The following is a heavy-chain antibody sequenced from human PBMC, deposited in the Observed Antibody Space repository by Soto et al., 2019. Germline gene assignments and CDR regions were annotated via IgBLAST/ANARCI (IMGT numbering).Heavy chain of an antibody. D-gene: IGHD3-16*01. CDR1: GFAFSRSA. J-gene: IGHJ4*02. Sequence: EVQLLESGGCLIQPGGSLRLSCAASGFAFSRSAMAWVRQAPEKGLEWVSSISEGGGTTFYAGSVEGRFTISRDNSKNTLYLQMNSVRADDTAVYYCAKGGYRHAYDWGRGTLVTVSS. V-gene: IGHV3-23*01. CDR3: AKGGYRHAYD. CDR2: ISEGGGTT.